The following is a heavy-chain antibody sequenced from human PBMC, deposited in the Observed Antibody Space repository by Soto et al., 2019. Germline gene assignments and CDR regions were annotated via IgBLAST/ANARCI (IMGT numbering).Heavy chain of an antibody. CDR3: AKGRGDDDWSGDPRVDY. V-gene: IGHV3-23*01. Sequence: GGSLRLSCAASGFTFSSYAMSWVRQAPGKGLEWVSAISGSGSSTCYADSVKGRFTISRDNTKNTLYLQMNSLRAEDTAVEDWAKGRGDDDWSGDPRVDYWGQGTLVTVSS. J-gene: IGHJ4*02. D-gene: IGHD3-3*01. CDR1: GFTFSSYA. CDR2: ISGSGSST.